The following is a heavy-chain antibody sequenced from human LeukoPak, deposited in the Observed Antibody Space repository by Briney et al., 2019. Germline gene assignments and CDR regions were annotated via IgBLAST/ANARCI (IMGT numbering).Heavy chain of an antibody. CDR2: TSSSDAGT. CDR1: GFTLSTYA. D-gene: IGHD2-21*01. CDR3: AKAPVPSCRGAYCYPFDS. J-gene: IGHJ4*02. V-gene: IGHV3-23*01. Sequence: GGSLRLSCAASGFTLSTYAMSWVLQTPGKGLECVAATSSSDAGTYHADSVRGRFTISRDNSKNTLYLQMNSLRAEDAAVYFCAKAPVPSCRGAYCYPFDSWGQGTLVTVSS.